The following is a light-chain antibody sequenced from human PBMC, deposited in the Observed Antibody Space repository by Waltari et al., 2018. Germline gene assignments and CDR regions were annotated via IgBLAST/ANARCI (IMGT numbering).Light chain of an antibody. Sequence: QSDLTPPAPVPGSPGKSIPISCTGTSSDDGGYTSVSWYQQQSDKAPKLVIYDVSSRPSGVSNRFSGSKSGNTASLTISGLQAEDEADYYCGSYRTGSIVVFGGGTKVTVL. CDR2: DVS. CDR3: GSYRTGSIVV. CDR1: SSDDGGYTS. J-gene: IGLJ2*01. V-gene: IGLV2-14*03.